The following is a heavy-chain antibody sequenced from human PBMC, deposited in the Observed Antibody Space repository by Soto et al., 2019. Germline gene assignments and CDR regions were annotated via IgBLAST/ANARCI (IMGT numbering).Heavy chain of an antibody. CDR3: ARDRLVSGNCNYGAWAWYFDL. Sequence: EVQLVESGGGLVQPGGSLRLSCAASGFTFSSHSMNWVRQAPGKGLEWVSYISRSSSTIYYADSVKGRFTISRDNAKNSLYLQMNCLRDEDTAVYYCARDRLVSGNCNYGAWAWYFDLWGRGTLVTVSS. CDR2: ISRSSSTI. D-gene: IGHD1-7*01. J-gene: IGHJ2*01. V-gene: IGHV3-48*02. CDR1: GFTFSSHS.